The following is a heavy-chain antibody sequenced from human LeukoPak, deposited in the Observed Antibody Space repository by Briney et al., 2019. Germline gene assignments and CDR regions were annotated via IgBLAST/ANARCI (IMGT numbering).Heavy chain of an antibody. Sequence: ASVKVSCKASGYTFTSYGISWVRQAPGQGLEWMGIINPSGGSTSYAQKFQGRVTMTRDTSTSTVYMELSSLRSEDTAVYYCARDAGYCSGGSCYLGDYWGQGTLVTVSS. CDR1: GYTFTSYG. J-gene: IGHJ4*02. V-gene: IGHV1-46*01. CDR3: ARDAGYCSGGSCYLGDY. D-gene: IGHD2-15*01. CDR2: INPSGGST.